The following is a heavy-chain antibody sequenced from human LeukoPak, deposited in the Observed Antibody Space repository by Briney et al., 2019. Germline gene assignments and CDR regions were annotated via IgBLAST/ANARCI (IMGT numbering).Heavy chain of an antibody. Sequence: PGGSLRLSCVASGFTFSTYNMNWVRQAPGKGLEWVSSISSSSSYIYYADSVKGRFTISRDNAKNSLYLQMNSLRAEDTAVYYCARGHVPGAFDIWGQGTMVTVSS. D-gene: IGHD3-10*02. CDR2: ISSSSSYI. CDR3: ARGHVPGAFDI. J-gene: IGHJ3*02. CDR1: GFTFSTYN. V-gene: IGHV3-21*01.